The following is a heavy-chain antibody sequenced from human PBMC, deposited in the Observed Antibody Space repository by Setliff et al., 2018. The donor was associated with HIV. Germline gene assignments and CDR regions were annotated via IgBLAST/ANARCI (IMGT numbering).Heavy chain of an antibody. CDR2: INPSGGST. J-gene: IGHJ3*01. Sequence: ASVKVSCKASGYTFTSYYMHWVRQAPGQGLEWMGIINPSGGSTSYAQKFQGRVTMTRDTSTSTVYMELSSLTSEDTAVYYCAGPRGDEAFDVWGQGTMVTVSS. CDR3: AGPRGDEAFDV. V-gene: IGHV1-46*01. CDR1: GYTFTSYY.